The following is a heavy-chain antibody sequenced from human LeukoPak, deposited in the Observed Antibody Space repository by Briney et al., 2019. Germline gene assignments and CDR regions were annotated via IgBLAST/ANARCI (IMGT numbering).Heavy chain of an antibody. D-gene: IGHD6-25*01. CDR3: ARGGYRRYMDV. J-gene: IGHJ6*03. CDR2: IYYSGST. CDR1: GGSISSYY. Sequence: SETLSLTCTVSGGSISSYYWSWIRQPPGKGLEWIGYIYYSGSTNYNPSLKSRVTISVDTSKNQFSLKLGSVTAADTAVYYCARGGYRRYMDVWGKGTTVTVSS. V-gene: IGHV4-59*12.